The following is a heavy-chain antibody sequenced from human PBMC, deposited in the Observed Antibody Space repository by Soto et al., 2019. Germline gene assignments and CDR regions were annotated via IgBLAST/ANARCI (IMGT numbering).Heavy chain of an antibody. V-gene: IGHV3-30*04. D-gene: IGHD1-1*01. CDR2: IWSDGRNK. CDR1: GFTFSSYA. J-gene: IGHJ4*02. Sequence: QPGGSLRLSCAASGFTFSSYAIHWVRQAPGKGLEWVAVIWSDGRNKYYADSVKGRFTISRDNSKNTLYLQVNSLRAEDTAVYYSARETEAFDYWGQGTLVTVSS. CDR3: ARETEAFDY.